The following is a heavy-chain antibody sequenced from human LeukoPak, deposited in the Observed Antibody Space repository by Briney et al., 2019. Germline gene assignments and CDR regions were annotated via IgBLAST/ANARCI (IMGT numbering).Heavy chain of an antibody. V-gene: IGHV4-34*01. CDR2: INHSGST. CDR1: GGSFSGYY. J-gene: IGHJ4*02. D-gene: IGHD5-18*01. CDR3: ARGRDTAIPDKGEFDY. Sequence: KPSETLSLTCAVYGGSFSGYYWSWIRQPPGKGLEWIGEINHSGSTNYNPSLKSRVTISVDTSKNQFSLKLSSVTAADTAVYYCARGRDTAIPDKGEFDYWGQGTLVTVSS.